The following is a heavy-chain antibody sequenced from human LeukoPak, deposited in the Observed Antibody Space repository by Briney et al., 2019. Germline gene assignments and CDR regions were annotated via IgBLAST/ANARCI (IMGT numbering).Heavy chain of an antibody. J-gene: IGHJ4*02. D-gene: IGHD3-9*01. CDR1: GGNCNNKP. V-gene: IGHV1-69*06. CDR2: IIPIFNEP. CDR3: ARGHGDILSAFAY. Sequence: SVKVSCKPSGGNCNNKPVNCVRQAPGQGLEWVGVIIPIFNEPYYAQKVQGRVTLTADRSTSTVSIELRSLTSVATAIYYCARGHGDILSAFAYWGQGTLVTVSS.